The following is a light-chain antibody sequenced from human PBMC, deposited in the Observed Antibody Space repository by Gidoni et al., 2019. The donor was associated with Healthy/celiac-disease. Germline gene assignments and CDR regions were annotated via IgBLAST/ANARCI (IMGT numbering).Light chain of an antibody. CDR2: GNS. V-gene: IGLV1-40*01. CDR3: QSYDSSLSGVV. Sequence: QSVLTQPPSVSGAPGQRVTISCTGSSSNIGAGYDVHWYQKIPGTAPKLLIYGNSNRPSGVPDRFSGSKSGTSASLAITGLQAEDEADYYCQSYDSSLSGVVFGGGTKLTVL. J-gene: IGLJ2*01. CDR1: SSNIGAGYD.